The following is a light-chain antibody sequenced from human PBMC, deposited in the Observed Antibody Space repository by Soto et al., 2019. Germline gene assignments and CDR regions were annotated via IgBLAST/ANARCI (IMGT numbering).Light chain of an antibody. CDR2: EGS. CDR3: CSYARSNTFV. V-gene: IGLV2-23*01. Sequence: QSVLAQPASVSGSPGQSITISYTGTSSDVGSYNLVSWYQQHPGKAPKLMIYEGSKRPSGVSNRFSGSKSGNTASLTISGLQAEDEADYYCCSYARSNTFVFGTGTKVTVL. CDR1: SSDVGSYNL. J-gene: IGLJ1*01.